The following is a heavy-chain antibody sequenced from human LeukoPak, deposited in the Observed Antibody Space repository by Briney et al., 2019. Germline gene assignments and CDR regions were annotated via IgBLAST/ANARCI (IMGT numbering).Heavy chain of an antibody. J-gene: IGHJ4*02. CDR1: GFTFSSYG. CDR2: ISYDGSNK. D-gene: IGHD2-2*01. CDR3: AKDEGPYCSSTSCYPDDY. V-gene: IGHV3-30*18. Sequence: PGGSLRLSCAASGFTFSSYGMHWARQAPGKGLEWVAVISYDGSNKYYADSVKGRFTISRDNSKNTLYLQMNSLRAEDTAVYYCAKDEGPYCSSTSCYPDDYWGQGTLVTVSS.